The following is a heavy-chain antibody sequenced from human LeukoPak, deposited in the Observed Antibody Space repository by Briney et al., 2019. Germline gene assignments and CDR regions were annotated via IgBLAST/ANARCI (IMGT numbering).Heavy chain of an antibody. J-gene: IGHJ3*02. CDR2: IYHSGST. Sequence: PSETLSLTCTVSGYSISSGYYWGWIRRPPGKGLEWIGSIYHSGSTYYNPSLKSRVTISVDTSKNQFSLKLSSVTAADTAVYYCARPTPGLNPVGIWGQGTMVTVSS. V-gene: IGHV4-38-2*02. CDR1: GYSISSGYY. CDR3: ARPTPGLNPVGI.